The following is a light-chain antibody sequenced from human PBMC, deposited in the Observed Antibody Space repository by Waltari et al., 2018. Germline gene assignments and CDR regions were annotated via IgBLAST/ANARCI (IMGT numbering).Light chain of an antibody. CDR3: QQYSSIPIT. CDR2: WAS. V-gene: IGKV4-1*01. CDR1: QSVLYSSNNKNY. Sequence: DIVMTQSPDSLAVSLGERATINCQSSQSVLYSSNNKNYLAWYQQKPGQPPKLLIYWASTRESGVPDRCRGSGSGTDFTLTISSLQAEDVAVYYCQQYSSIPITFGQGTRLEIK. J-gene: IGKJ5*01.